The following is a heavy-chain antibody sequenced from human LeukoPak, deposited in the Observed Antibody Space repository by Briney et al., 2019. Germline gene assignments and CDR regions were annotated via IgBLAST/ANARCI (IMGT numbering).Heavy chain of an antibody. CDR1: GYAFTSYG. V-gene: IGHV1-18*04. CDR2: ISAYNGNT. J-gene: IGHJ6*04. Sequence: ASVKVSCKASGYAFTSYGICWVRQAHGQGLEWMGWISAYNGNTNYAQKLQGRVTMTTDTSTSTAYMELRSLRSDDTAVYYCARDPKWFGELLPYGMDVWGKGTTVTVSS. D-gene: IGHD3-10*01. CDR3: ARDPKWFGELLPYGMDV.